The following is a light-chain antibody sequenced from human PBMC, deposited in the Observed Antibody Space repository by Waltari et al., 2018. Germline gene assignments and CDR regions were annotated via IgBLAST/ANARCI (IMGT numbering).Light chain of an antibody. CDR2: AAS. CDR3: QLSYSTPLT. V-gene: IGKV1-39*01. CDR1: QSIRSY. Sequence: DIQMTQSPSSLSASVGDRVTITCRASQSIRSYLNWYQQKPGKAPKLLIYAASSLQSGVPPRFSGSGSGTDFTLTISSLQPEDFATYYCQLSYSTPLTFGGGTKVEMK. J-gene: IGKJ4*01.